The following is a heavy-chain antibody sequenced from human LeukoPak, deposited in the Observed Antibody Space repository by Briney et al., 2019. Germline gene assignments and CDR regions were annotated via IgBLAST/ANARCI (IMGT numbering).Heavy chain of an antibody. Sequence: GGSLRLSCAASGFTFSNYWMSWVRQAPGKGLEWVANIKQDGSEKYYVDSVKGRFTISRDNAKNSLYLQMNSLRAEDTAVYYCARARGCSSTSCRGLNYMDVWGKGTTVTVSS. V-gene: IGHV3-7*01. CDR1: GFTFSNYW. CDR3: ARARGCSSTSCRGLNYMDV. CDR2: IKQDGSEK. J-gene: IGHJ6*03. D-gene: IGHD2-2*01.